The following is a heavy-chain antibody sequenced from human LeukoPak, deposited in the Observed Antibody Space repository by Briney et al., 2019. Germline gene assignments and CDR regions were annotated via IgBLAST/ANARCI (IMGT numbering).Heavy chain of an antibody. CDR1: GGSISSYY. V-gene: IGHV4-59*08. CDR3: ARHGGSLWEQTYYFDY. D-gene: IGHD1-26*01. Sequence: SETLSLTCTVSGGSISSYYWSWIRQPPGKGLEWIGYIYYSGSTNYNPSLKSRVTISVDTSKNQFSLKLSSVTAADTAVYYCARHGGSLWEQTYYFDYWGQGTLVTVSS. CDR2: IYYSGST. J-gene: IGHJ4*02.